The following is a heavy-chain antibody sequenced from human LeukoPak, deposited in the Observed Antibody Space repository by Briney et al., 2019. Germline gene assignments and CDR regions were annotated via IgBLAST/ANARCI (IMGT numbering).Heavy chain of an antibody. CDR2: IYYSGST. J-gene: IGHJ6*03. CDR1: GGFISSYY. V-gene: IGHV4-59*12. Sequence: SETLSLTCTVSGGFISSYYWSWIRQPPGKGLEWIGYIYYSGSTNYNPSLKSRVTISVDTSKNQFSLKLSSVTAADTAVYYCARDRVHGSGSLYYYYYYYMDVWGKGTTVTISS. D-gene: IGHD3-10*01. CDR3: ARDRVHGSGSLYYYYYYYMDV.